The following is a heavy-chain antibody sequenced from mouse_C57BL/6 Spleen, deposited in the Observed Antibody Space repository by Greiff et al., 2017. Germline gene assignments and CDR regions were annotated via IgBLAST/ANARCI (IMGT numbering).Heavy chain of an antibody. V-gene: IGHV1-82*01. J-gene: IGHJ4*01. CDR3: ARWDRQEAMDY. CDR2: IYPGDGYT. Sequence: QVQLKESGPELAKPGASVKISCKASGYAFSSSWMNWVKQRPGKGLEWIGRIYPGDGYTNYNGKFKGKATLTVDTSSSTAYMQLSSLTSEDSAVYYCARWDRQEAMDYWGQGTSVTVSS. D-gene: IGHD3-2*01. CDR1: GYAFSSSW.